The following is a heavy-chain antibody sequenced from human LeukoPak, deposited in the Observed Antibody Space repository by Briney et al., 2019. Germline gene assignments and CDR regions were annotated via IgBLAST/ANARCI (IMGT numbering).Heavy chain of an antibody. D-gene: IGHD3-16*02. V-gene: IGHV4-39*07. Sequence: PSETLSLTCTVSGGSISSSSYYWGWIRQPPGKGLEWIGSIYYSGSTYYNPSLKSRVTISVDTSKNQFSLKLSSVTAADTAVYYCARSRDYDYVWGSYRYTRYYYYMDVWGKGTTVTVSS. CDR3: ARSRDYDYVWGSYRYTRYYYYMDV. CDR2: IYYSGST. CDR1: GGSISSSSYY. J-gene: IGHJ6*03.